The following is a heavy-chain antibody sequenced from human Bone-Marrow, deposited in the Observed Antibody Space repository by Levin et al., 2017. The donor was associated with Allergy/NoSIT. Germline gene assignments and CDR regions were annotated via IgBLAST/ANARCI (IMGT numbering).Heavy chain of an antibody. CDR2: ISFDGRNE. D-gene: IGHD2-2*01. J-gene: IGHJ4*02. CDR1: GFTFHSYG. Sequence: GESLKISCAASGFTFHSYGMHWVRQAPGKGLEWVALISFDGRNEYYGGSVKGRFTISRDNSKNTAFLQMNSLRPEDTAVYYCAKVGYCSSTRCSGIDSWGQGTLVTVSS. CDR3: AKVGYCSSTRCSGIDS. V-gene: IGHV3-30*18.